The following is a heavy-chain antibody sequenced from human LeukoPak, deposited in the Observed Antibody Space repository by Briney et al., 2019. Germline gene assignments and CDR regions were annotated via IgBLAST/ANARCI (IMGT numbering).Heavy chain of an antibody. CDR1: GGSISSSSYY. J-gene: IGHJ4*02. Sequence: PSETLSLTCTVSGGSISSSSYYWGWIRQPPGKGLEWIGSIYYSRSTYYNPSLKSRVTISVDTSKNQFSLKLSSVTAADTAVYYCARTSVYSYTDYWGQGTLVTVSS. CDR2: IYYSRST. CDR3: ARTSVYSYTDY. D-gene: IGHD5-18*01. V-gene: IGHV4-39*07.